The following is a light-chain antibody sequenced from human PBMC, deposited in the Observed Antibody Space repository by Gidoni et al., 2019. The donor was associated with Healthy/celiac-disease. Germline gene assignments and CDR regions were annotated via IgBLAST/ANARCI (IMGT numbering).Light chain of an antibody. CDR3: QQYNRYSS. V-gene: IGKV1-5*03. CDR1: QSISSW. CDR2: KAS. J-gene: IGKJ2*01. Sequence: DIQRTQSPSTLSASVGDRVTITCRASQSISSWLAWYQQKPGKAPKLLIYKASSLESGVPSRFSGSGSGTEFTLTISSLQPDDFATYYCQQYNRYSSFGQGTKLEIK.